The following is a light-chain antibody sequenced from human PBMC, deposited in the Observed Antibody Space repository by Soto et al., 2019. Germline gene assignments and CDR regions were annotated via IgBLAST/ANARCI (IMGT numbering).Light chain of an antibody. CDR2: GTS. CDR1: QNINSPY. Sequence: EIVLTQSPGTLSLSPGDRATLSCRVNQNINSPYLAWYQHKPGQAPRLLVFGTSSRATGIPDRFSGSRSETDFTLTIQRLEPEDFALYYCQHYGSSPRRTFGQGTKVEMK. J-gene: IGKJ1*01. V-gene: IGKV3-20*01. CDR3: QHYGSSPRRT.